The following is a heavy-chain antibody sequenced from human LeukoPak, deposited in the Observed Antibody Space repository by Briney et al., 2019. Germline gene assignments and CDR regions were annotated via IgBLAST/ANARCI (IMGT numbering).Heavy chain of an antibody. Sequence: ASVKVSCKASGGTFSSYAISWVRQAPGQGLEWLGWMNPNSGNTGYAEKFQGRVSITRDTSISTAYMELSSLRSDDTAVYYCARERSLSGSSTPYDYWAQGTLVTVSS. CDR2: MNPNSGNT. J-gene: IGHJ4*02. CDR3: ARERSLSGSSTPYDY. V-gene: IGHV1-8*03. CDR1: GGTFSSYA. D-gene: IGHD6-13*01.